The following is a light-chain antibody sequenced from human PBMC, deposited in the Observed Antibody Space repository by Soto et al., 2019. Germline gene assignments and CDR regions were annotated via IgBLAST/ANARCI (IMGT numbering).Light chain of an antibody. Sequence: QAVVTQPPSVSGAPGQRVTISCTGSSSNIGAGYVVHWYQQLPGRAPNVLIYGDTNRPSGVPDRFSGSNSGTSASLAITGLQAEDEADYYCQSYDFSLSSVIFGGGTQLTVL. J-gene: IGLJ2*01. CDR1: SSNIGAGYV. CDR2: GDT. CDR3: QSYDFSLSSVI. V-gene: IGLV1-40*01.